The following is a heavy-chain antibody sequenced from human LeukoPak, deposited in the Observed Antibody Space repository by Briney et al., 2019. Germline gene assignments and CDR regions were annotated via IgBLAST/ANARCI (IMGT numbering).Heavy chain of an antibody. V-gene: IGHV1-18*01. Sequence: ASVKVSCKASGYTFTSYGISWVRQAPGQGLEWMGWISAYNGNTNYAQKLQGRVTMTTDTSTSTVYMELSSLRSEDTAVYYCARVEYSYGWYWFDPWGQGTLVTVSS. CDR3: ARVEYSYGWYWFDP. CDR1: GYTFTSYG. CDR2: ISAYNGNT. J-gene: IGHJ5*02. D-gene: IGHD5-18*01.